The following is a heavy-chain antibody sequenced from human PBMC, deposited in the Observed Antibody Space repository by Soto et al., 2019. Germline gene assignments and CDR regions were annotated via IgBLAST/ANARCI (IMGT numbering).Heavy chain of an antibody. CDR2: ISAYNGNT. V-gene: IGHV1-18*01. CDR3: AREYSSSWYYFDY. Sequence: QVQLVQSGAEVKKPGASVKVSCKASGYTFTSYGISWVRQAPGQGLEWMGWISAYNGNTNYAQKLQGRVTKTTDTXTSTAYVELRSLRSDDTAVYYCAREYSSSWYYFDYWGQGTLVTVSS. J-gene: IGHJ4*02. CDR1: GYTFTSYG. D-gene: IGHD6-13*01.